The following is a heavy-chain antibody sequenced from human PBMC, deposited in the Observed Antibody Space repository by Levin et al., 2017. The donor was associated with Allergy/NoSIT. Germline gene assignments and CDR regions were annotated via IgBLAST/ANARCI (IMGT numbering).Heavy chain of an antibody. CDR1: GVTVSTYA. Sequence: SVKVSCKPSGVTVSTYAFTWVRQAPGQGLEWMGGVSPMFGTANYSEKFQDRLTITADDPTTTVYMELRNLRSEDTALYYCARGSGAYGWALDDWGQGTLVTVS. CDR3: ARGSGAYGWALDD. V-gene: IGHV1-69*13. J-gene: IGHJ4*02. D-gene: IGHD6-19*01. CDR2: VSPMFGTA.